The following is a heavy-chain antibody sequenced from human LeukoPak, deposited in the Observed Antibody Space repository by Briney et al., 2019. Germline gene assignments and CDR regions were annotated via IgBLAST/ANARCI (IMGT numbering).Heavy chain of an antibody. D-gene: IGHD1-26*01. J-gene: IGHJ4*02. CDR2: ISSSGSNI. Sequence: PGGSLRLSCAAFGFTFRSYEMNWVRQAPGKGLEWVSYISSSGSNIYYADSVKGRFTISRDNAKNSLYLQVHSLRDEDTAVYYCATDGVKVGPTAFAYWGQGTLVTVSS. CDR3: ATDGVKVGPTAFAY. CDR1: GFTFRSYE. V-gene: IGHV3-48*03.